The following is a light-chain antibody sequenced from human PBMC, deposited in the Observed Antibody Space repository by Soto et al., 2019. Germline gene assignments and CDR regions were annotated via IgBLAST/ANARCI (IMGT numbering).Light chain of an antibody. J-gene: IGKJ1*01. V-gene: IGKV3-15*01. CDR1: QSVSSY. CDR2: GAS. Sequence: EIVLTQSPATLSLSPGERATLSCRASQSVSSYLAWYQQKPGQAPRLLIFGASTRATGIPARFSGGGSGTEFTLTISSLQSEDFAVYYCQQYNNWPWTFGQGTKVDI. CDR3: QQYNNWPWT.